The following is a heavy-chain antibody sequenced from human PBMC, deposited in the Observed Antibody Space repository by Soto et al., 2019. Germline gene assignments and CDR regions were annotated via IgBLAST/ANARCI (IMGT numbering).Heavy chain of an antibody. D-gene: IGHD6-6*01. CDR3: ARATVLGAFDI. J-gene: IGHJ3*02. CDR1: GFTFSSYD. V-gene: IGHV3-13*01. Sequence: EVQLVESGGGLVQPGGSLRLSCAASGFTFSSYDMHWVRQATGKGLEWVSAIGTAGDTYYPGSVKGRFTISRENAKNSLYLQMNSLRAGDTAVYYCARATVLGAFDIWGQGTMVTASS. CDR2: IGTAGDT.